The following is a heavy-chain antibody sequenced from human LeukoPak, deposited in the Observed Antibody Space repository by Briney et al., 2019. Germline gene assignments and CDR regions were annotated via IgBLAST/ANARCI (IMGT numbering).Heavy chain of an antibody. J-gene: IGHJ4*02. Sequence: GASVKVSCKASGYTFTSYYMHWVRQAPGQGLEWMGIIDPSGGSTSYAQKFQGRVTMTRDTSTSTVYMELSNLRSEDTAVYYCARDELSCSGGSCYSPHPFDYWGQGTLVTVSS. V-gene: IGHV1-46*01. CDR3: ARDELSCSGGSCYSPHPFDY. CDR2: IDPSGGST. D-gene: IGHD2-15*01. CDR1: GYTFTSYY.